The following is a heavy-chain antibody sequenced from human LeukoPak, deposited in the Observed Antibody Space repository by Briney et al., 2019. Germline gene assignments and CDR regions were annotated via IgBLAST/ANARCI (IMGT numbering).Heavy chain of an antibody. D-gene: IGHD4-23*01. J-gene: IGHJ6*03. CDR3: ARVTTVVTPTDYYYMDV. CDR2: IYHSGST. V-gene: IGHV4-38-2*02. CDR1: GYSISSGYY. Sequence: PSETLSLTCTVSGYSISSGYYWGWIRQPPGKGLEWIGSIYHSGSTYYNPSLKSRVTISVDTSKNQFSLKLSSVTAADTAVYYCARVTTVVTPTDYYYMDVWGKGTTVTVSS.